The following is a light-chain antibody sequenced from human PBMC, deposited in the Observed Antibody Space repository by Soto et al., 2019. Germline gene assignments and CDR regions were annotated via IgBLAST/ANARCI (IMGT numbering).Light chain of an antibody. J-gene: IGKJ1*01. CDR2: KAS. V-gene: IGKV1-5*03. CDR1: QSISSW. Sequence: DIQMTQSPSTLSASVGHTVTITCRASQSISSWLAWYQQKPGKAPKVLIYKASSLESGVPSRFSGSGSGTEFTLTISSLQPDDSATYYCQQYQSLWTFGQGTKVEIK. CDR3: QQYQSLWT.